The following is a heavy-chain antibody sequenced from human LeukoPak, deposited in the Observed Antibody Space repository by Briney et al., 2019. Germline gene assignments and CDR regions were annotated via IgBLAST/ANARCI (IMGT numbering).Heavy chain of an antibody. CDR3: ARVVVRGVRRNFDY. CDR1: GGSISSYY. J-gene: IGHJ4*02. Sequence: SETLSLTCTVSGGSISSYYWSWIRQPPGKGLEWIGYIYYSGSTNYNPSLKGRVTISVDTSKNQFSLKLSSVTAADTAVYYCARVVVRGVRRNFDYWGQGTLVTVSS. D-gene: IGHD3-10*01. CDR2: IYYSGST. V-gene: IGHV4-59*01.